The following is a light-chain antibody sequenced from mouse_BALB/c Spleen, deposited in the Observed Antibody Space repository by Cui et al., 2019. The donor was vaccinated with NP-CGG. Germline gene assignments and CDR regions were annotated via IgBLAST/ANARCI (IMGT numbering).Light chain of an antibody. CDR3: ALWYSNHWV. Sequence: QAVVSHESALTTSPGETVTLTCRSSTGAVTTSNYANWVQEKSDHLFTGLIGGTNNRAPGVPARFSGSLIGDKAALTITGAQTEDKAIYFCALWYSNHWVFGGGTKLTVL. J-gene: IGLJ1*01. V-gene: IGLV1*01. CDR2: GTN. CDR1: TGAVTTSNY.